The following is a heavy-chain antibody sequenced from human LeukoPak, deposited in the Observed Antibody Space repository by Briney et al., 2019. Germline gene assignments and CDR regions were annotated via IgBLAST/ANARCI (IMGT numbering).Heavy chain of an antibody. CDR3: ARETYDYGHYYFDY. D-gene: IGHD4-17*01. V-gene: IGHV7-4-1*02. CDR1: GYIFTNYA. J-gene: IGHJ4*02. Sequence: GASVKVSCKASGYIFTNYAMNWVRQAPGQGLEWMGWINTNTGNPTYAQGFTGRFVFSLDTSVSTAYLQISSLKAEDTAVYYCARETYDYGHYYFDYWGQGTPVTVSS. CDR2: INTNTGNP.